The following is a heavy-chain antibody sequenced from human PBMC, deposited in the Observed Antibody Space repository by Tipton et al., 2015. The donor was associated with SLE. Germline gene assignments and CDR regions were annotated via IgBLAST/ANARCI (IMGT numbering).Heavy chain of an antibody. D-gene: IGHD6-19*01. Sequence: LRLSCTVSGGSISSYYWSWVRQPPGKGLEWIGYIYYSGSTNYNPSLKSRVTISVDTSKNQFSLKLSSVTAADTAVYYCARHRYSSGQLGYWGQGTLVTVSS. CDR1: GGSISSYY. V-gene: IGHV4-59*08. CDR2: IYYSGST. J-gene: IGHJ4*02. CDR3: ARHRYSSGQLGY.